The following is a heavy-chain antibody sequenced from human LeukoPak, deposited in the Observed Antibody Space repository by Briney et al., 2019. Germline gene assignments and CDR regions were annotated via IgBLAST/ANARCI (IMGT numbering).Heavy chain of an antibody. J-gene: IGHJ6*02. CDR1: GYTFSGNY. Sequence: ASVKVSCKTSGYTFSGNYIYWVRQAPGQGLEWMGCINPNSGDTNYAEKFLCRVTMTRDPSISTAYMDLSSLISDDTAVYYWARGGSSSGSDYYGVDAWGQGTTVTVSS. V-gene: IGHV1-2*02. CDR3: ARGGSSSGSDYYGVDA. D-gene: IGHD3-10*01. CDR2: INPNSGDT.